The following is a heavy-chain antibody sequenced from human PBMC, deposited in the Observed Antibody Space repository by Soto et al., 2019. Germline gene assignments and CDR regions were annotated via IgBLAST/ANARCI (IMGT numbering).Heavy chain of an antibody. CDR2: INSDGSDP. Sequence: EVQLVESGGDLVQPGGSLRLSCAASGFTFSNYWMHWVHQAPGKGLVWVSRINSDGSDPTYADSVRGRFTISRDNAKNTVYLQMNSLGVEDTAVYYCAREVALRSYNYYYGMDVWGQGTTVTVSS. V-gene: IGHV3-74*01. CDR3: AREVALRSYNYYYGMDV. D-gene: IGHD2-15*01. CDR1: GFTFSNYW. J-gene: IGHJ6*02.